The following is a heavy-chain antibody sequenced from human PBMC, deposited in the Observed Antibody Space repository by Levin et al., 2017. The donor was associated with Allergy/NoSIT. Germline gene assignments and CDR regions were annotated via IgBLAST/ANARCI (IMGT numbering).Heavy chain of an antibody. V-gene: IGHV3-48*01. Sequence: GGSLRLSCAASGFTFSSYSMNWVRQAPGKGLEWVSYISSGSSTIYYADSVKGRFTISRDNAKISLYLQMNSLRAEDTAVYYCARADSSGRYFDYWGQGTLVTVSS. CDR1: GFTFSSYS. CDR3: ARADSSGRYFDY. D-gene: IGHD6-19*01. CDR2: ISSGSSTI. J-gene: IGHJ4*02.